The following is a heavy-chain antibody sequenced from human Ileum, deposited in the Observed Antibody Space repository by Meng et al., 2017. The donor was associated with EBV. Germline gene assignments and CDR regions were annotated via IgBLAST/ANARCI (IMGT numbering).Heavy chain of an antibody. D-gene: IGHD5-12*01. Sequence: QGRMVQFGGEWKTPVASGRVSTKASGYSLTTFDTTWFRQAPGHPPGWMGWMNPGRRNTGYAQKFQGRVSMTAATTIDTAYMGLHSLTSEDTAVYYCARADSGSRDYWGREPWSPSPQ. CDR3: ARADSGSRDY. CDR2: MNPGRRNT. J-gene: IGHJ4*02. CDR1: GYSLTTFD. V-gene: IGHV1-8*01.